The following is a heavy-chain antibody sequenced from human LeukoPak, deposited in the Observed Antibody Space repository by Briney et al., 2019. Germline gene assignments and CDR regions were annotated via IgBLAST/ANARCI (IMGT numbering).Heavy chain of an antibody. CDR2: IYSGGST. D-gene: IGHD3-10*01. CDR3: ARSELGYGSGSPY. Sequence: GRSLRLSCAASGFTVSSNYMSWVRQAPGKGLEWVSVIYSGGSTYYADSVKGRFTISRDNSKNTLYLQMNSLRAEDTAVYYCARSELGYGSGSPYWGQGTLVTVSS. CDR1: GFTVSSNY. V-gene: IGHV3-66*01. J-gene: IGHJ4*02.